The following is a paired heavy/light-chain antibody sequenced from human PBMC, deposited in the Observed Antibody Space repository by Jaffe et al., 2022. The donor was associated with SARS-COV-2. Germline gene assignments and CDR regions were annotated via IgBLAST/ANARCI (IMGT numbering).Light chain of an antibody. CDR1: QSIGTF. V-gene: IGKV1-39*01. Sequence: DIQMTQSPSSLSASVGDRVTIACRASQSIGTFLNWYQRQPGKAPKLLVYAASALYSGVPSRFSGSGSGTHFNLTISSLQPEDFATYFCQQSYSTPRVTFGGGTKVEIK. CDR2: AAS. CDR3: QQSYSTPRVT. J-gene: IGKJ4*01.
Heavy chain of an antibody. CDR1: GFTFSDFT. V-gene: IGHV3-21*06. J-gene: IGHJ4*02. CDR3: ARGGSGGSYYFDS. CDR2: ISSVSSYM. D-gene: IGHD1-26*01. Sequence: EVQLAESGGGLVKPGGSLRLSCVASGFTFSDFTMNWVRQAPGKGLEWVASISSVSSYMYYGDSLKGRFTISRDNAKSSLYLQMDSLRVEDTSVYFCARGGSGGSYYFDSWGQGTLLIVSS.